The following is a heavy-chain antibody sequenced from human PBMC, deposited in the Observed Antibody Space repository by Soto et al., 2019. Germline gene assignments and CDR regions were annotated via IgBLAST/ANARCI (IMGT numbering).Heavy chain of an antibody. V-gene: IGHV5-10-1*01. D-gene: IGHD3-22*01. CDR2: IDPSDSYT. CDR1: GYSFTSYW. CDR3: ARFPYPYYYDSSGYYYGSWFDP. Sequence: PGESLKISFKGSGYSFTSYWISWVRQMPVKGLEWMGRIDPSDSYTNYSPSFQGHVTISADKSISTAYLQWSSLKASDTAMYYCARFPYPYYYDSSGYYYGSWFDPWGQGTLVTVSS. J-gene: IGHJ5*02.